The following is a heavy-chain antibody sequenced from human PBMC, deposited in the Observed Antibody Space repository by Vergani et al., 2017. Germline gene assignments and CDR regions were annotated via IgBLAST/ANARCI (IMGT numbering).Heavy chain of an antibody. CDR1: GFTSAGYA. CDR2: ISWNSNSI. D-gene: IGHD3-3*01. J-gene: IGHJ6*03. V-gene: IGHV3-9*02. CDR3: ARPGGAGFWSGYYTSSGGMDV. Sequence: EVQLEESGGGLVLPGRSLRLSCVASGFTSAGYAMHWVRQAPGKGLEWVSGISWNSNSIGYADSVKGRFTISRDNAKNSLYLQMNSLRAEDTALYYCARPGGAGFWSGYYTSSGGMDVWGKGTTVTVSS.